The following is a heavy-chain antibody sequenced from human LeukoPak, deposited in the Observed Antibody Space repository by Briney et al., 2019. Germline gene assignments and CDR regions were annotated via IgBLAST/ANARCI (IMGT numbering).Heavy chain of an antibody. CDR2: IYPGNADA. Sequence: GESLKIPCKASGCSLINHWNGWVRQMPGKGLDWMGIIYPGNADATYSPSFQGQVTISADKSTTTVYLQRSSLKASDTAMYYCARQGSYDNSGYSFDYWGQGTLVTVSS. CDR3: ARQGSYDNSGYSFDY. D-gene: IGHD3-22*01. V-gene: IGHV5-51*01. CDR1: GCSLINHW. J-gene: IGHJ4*02.